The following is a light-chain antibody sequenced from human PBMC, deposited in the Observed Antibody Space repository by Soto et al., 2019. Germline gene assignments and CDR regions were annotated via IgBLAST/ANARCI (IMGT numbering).Light chain of an antibody. J-gene: IGKJ1*01. CDR1: QSISNY. V-gene: IGKV1-39*01. Sequence: IEMTQSPSSLSASVGARVTITCRASQSISNYLNWYQQKPGKAPKLLIYAASSLQSGVPSRFSGSGSGTEFTLTISRLQPDDFATYYCQQYSSYWTFGQGTKVDI. CDR3: QQYSSYWT. CDR2: AAS.